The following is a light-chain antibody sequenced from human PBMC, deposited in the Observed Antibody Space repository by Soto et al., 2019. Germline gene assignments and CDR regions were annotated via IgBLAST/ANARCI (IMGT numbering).Light chain of an antibody. V-gene: IGKV3-15*01. CDR3: QQYTSIT. Sequence: EIGMTQSPATLSVSPGESSTLPCRARQHVGSKLACYQPKPGQAPRLLIYGASTRATGIPARLNGSGSGTEFTLTISSLQYEDVAVYFCQQYTSITVGQGPRLEI. CDR1: QHVGSK. CDR2: GAS. J-gene: IGKJ5*01.